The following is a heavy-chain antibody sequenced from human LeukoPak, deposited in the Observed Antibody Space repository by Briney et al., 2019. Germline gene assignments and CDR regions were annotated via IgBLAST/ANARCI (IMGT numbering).Heavy chain of an antibody. CDR1: GFTFSSYA. V-gene: IGHV3-30-3*01. CDR3: ARGHYDILTGYPFDY. CDR2: ISYDGSNK. J-gene: IGHJ4*02. Sequence: PGRSLRLSCAASGFTFSSYAMHWVRQAPGKGLEWVAVISYDGSNKYYADSVKGRFTISRDNSKNTLYLRMNSLRAEDTAVYYCARGHYDILTGYPFDYWGQGTLVTVSS. D-gene: IGHD3-9*01.